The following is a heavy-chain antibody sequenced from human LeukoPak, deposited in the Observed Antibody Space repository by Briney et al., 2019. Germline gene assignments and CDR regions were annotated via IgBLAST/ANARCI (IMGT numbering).Heavy chain of an antibody. CDR3: ATNGYYCMDV. D-gene: IGHD2-8*01. CDR2: IYYSGST. CDR1: GGSISSYY. Sequence: SETLSLTCTVSGGSISSYYWSWIRQPPGKGLEWIGYIYYSGSTNYNPSLKSRVTISVDTSKNQFSLKLSSVTAADTAVYYCATNGYYCMDVWGKGTTVTVSS. V-gene: IGHV4-59*01. J-gene: IGHJ6*03.